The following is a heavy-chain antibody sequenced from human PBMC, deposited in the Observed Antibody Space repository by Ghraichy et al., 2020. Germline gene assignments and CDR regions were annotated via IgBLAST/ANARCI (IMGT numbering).Heavy chain of an antibody. CDR3: AAGDVWFREP. D-gene: IGHD3-10*01. CDR2: IYYSGNT. CDR1: GGPISSYY. V-gene: IGHV4-59*01. J-gene: IGHJ4*02. Sequence: SETLSLTCTVSGGPISSYYWSWIRQPPGKGLEWIGYIYYSGNTNYNPSLKSRVTISVDTSKNQFSLKLSSVTAADTAVYYCAAGDVWFREPWGQGTLVTVSS.